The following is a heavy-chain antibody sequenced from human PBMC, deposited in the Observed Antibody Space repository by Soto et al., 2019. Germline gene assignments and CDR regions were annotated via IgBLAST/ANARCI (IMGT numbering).Heavy chain of an antibody. CDR1: GFTFSSYA. CDR2: ISGSGGST. D-gene: IGHD2-2*02. Sequence: GGSLRLSCAASGFTFSSYAMSWVRQAPGKGLEWVSAISGSGGSTYYADSVKGRFTISRANSKNTLYLQMNSLRAEETAVYYCAKDPGWDIVVVPAAIKHYYYMDVWGKGTTVTVSS. V-gene: IGHV3-23*01. J-gene: IGHJ6*03. CDR3: AKDPGWDIVVVPAAIKHYYYMDV.